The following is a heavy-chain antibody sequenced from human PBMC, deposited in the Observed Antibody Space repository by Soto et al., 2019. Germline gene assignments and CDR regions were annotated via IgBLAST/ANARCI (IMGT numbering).Heavy chain of an antibody. CDR1: GYSFTSYW. CDR2: IYPGDSDT. J-gene: IGHJ4*02. D-gene: IGHD6-19*01. CDR3: ARLVAGTRGFEY. V-gene: IGHV5-51*01. Sequence: ESLKISCQGSGYSFTSYWIGLLRQIPWKGLEWMGIIYPGDSDTRYSPSFQGQVTISADKSISTAYLQWRSLKASDTAMYECARLVAGTRGFEYSGQGTMLTVSS.